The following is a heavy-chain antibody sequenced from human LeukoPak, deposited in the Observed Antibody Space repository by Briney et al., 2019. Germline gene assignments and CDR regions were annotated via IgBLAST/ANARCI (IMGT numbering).Heavy chain of an antibody. V-gene: IGHV3-48*03. Sequence: GGSLRLSCAASGFTFNKYQMNWVRQAPGKGLECISYISSSGRTIYYADSLKGRFTVSRDNAKNSLYLRMNNLRAEDTAVYYCARGEYYFDYWGQGTLVTVSS. J-gene: IGHJ4*02. CDR1: GFTFNKYQ. CDR3: ARGEYYFDY. CDR2: ISSSGRTI.